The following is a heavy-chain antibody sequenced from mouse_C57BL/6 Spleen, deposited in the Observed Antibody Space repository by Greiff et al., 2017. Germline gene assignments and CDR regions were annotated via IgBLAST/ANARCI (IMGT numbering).Heavy chain of an antibody. CDR2: IHPNSGST. Sequence: VQLQQPGAELVKPGASVKLSCKASGYTFTSYWMHWVKQRPGQGLEWIGMIHPNSGSTNYNEKFESKATLTVDKSSSTAYMQLSSLTSEDSAVYYCARGAITTVVATGDWYFDVWGTGTTVTVSS. V-gene: IGHV1-64*01. J-gene: IGHJ1*03. CDR3: ARGAITTVVATGDWYFDV. CDR1: GYTFTSYW. D-gene: IGHD1-1*01.